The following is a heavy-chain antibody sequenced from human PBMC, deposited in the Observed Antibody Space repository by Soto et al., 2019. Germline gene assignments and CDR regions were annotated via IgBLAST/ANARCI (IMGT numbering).Heavy chain of an antibody. CDR2: ISYDGSNN. Sequence: GGSLRLSCAASGFSFDTSGMHWVRQRPGKGLEWVAVISYDGSNNYYADSVKGRFTISRDNSKNTLYLQMNNLRPEDTAVYFCAKAHDTSGYLVSFGIDGMDVWGQGTTVTVSS. CDR3: AKAHDTSGYLVSFGIDGMDV. V-gene: IGHV3-30*18. J-gene: IGHJ6*02. D-gene: IGHD3-22*01. CDR1: GFSFDTSG.